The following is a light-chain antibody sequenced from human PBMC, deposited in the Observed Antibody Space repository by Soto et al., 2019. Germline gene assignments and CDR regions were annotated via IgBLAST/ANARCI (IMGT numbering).Light chain of an antibody. CDR2: EVS. CDR3: SSYTTGSTLYV. J-gene: IGLJ1*01. Sequence: LTQPASVSGSPGQSITISCTGSSNDIGAYKYVSWYQQYPGKAPKLIIFEVSNRPSGVSNRFSGSKSGNTASLTIAGLQAEDEADYHCSSYTTGSTLYVFGGGTKV. V-gene: IGLV2-14*01. CDR1: SNDIGAYKY.